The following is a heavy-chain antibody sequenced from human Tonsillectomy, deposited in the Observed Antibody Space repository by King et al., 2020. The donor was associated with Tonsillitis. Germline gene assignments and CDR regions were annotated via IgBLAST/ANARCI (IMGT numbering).Heavy chain of an antibody. V-gene: IGHV3-15*07. J-gene: IGHJ6*03. Sequence: DVQLVESGGGLVKPGGSLRLSCAASGFTFRNAWRNWVRQAPGKGLEWVGRIKSRTDGGTTDYAAHVKGRFTFSRDDSKNTLYLQMNGLKTEDTAVYYCTTGTAVANYYYYYYMDVWGTGTTVTVSS. CDR1: GFTFRNAW. D-gene: IGHD6-19*01. CDR2: IKSRTDGGTT. CDR3: TTGTAVANYYYYYYMDV.